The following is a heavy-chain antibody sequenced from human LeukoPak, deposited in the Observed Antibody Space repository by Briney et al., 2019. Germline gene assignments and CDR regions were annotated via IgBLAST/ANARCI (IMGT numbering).Heavy chain of an antibody. CDR2: IIPIFGTA. V-gene: IGHV1-69*13. J-gene: IGHJ3*02. D-gene: IGHD3-3*01. CDR1: GGTFSSYA. CDR3: ATRYEPNAFYDAFDI. Sequence: ASVKVSCKASGGTFSSYAISWVRQAPGQGLEWMGGIIPIFGTANYAQKFQGRVTITADESTSTAYMELSSLRSEDTAVYYCATRYEPNAFYDAFDIWGQGTMVTVSS.